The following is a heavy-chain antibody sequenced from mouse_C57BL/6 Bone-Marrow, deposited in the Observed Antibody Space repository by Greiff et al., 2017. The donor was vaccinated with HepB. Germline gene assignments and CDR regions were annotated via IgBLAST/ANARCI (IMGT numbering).Heavy chain of an antibody. Sequence: DVQLVESGGGLVQPGGSLKLSCAASGFTFSDYGMAWVRQAPRKGPEWVAFISNLAYSIYYADTVTGRFTISRENAKNTLYLEMSSLRSEDTAMYYCARQIPYYYGSSYDAMDYWGQGTSVTVSS. D-gene: IGHD1-1*01. CDR2: ISNLAYSI. CDR3: ARQIPYYYGSSYDAMDY. CDR1: GFTFSDYG. J-gene: IGHJ4*01. V-gene: IGHV5-15*01.